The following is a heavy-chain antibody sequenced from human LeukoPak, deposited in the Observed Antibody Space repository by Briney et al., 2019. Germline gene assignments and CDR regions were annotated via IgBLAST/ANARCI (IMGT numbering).Heavy chain of an antibody. D-gene: IGHD3-10*01. V-gene: IGHV5-51*01. J-gene: IGHJ4*02. CDR3: ASLGGYGSGSSYFDY. CDR2: IYPGDSDT. CDR1: GYSFTSYW. Sequence: GESLKISCKGSGYSFTSYWIGWVRQMPRKGLEWMGIIYPGDSDTRYSPSFQGQVTISADKSISTAYLQWSSLKASDTAMYYCASLGGYGSGSSYFDYWGQGTLVTVSS.